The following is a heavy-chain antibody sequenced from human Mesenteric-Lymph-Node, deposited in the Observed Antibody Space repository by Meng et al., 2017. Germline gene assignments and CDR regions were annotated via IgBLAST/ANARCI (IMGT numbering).Heavy chain of an antibody. J-gene: IGHJ4*02. Sequence: GGSLRLSCAASGFTFSSYAMRWVRQAPGKGLGWVSAISGSGGSTYYADSVKGRFTISRDNSKNTLYLQMNSLRAEDTAVYYCAKGAGITMVRGVIIRFDYWGQGTLVTVSS. CDR1: GFTFSSYA. CDR2: ISGSGGST. CDR3: AKGAGITMVRGVIIRFDY. D-gene: IGHD3-10*01. V-gene: IGHV3-23*01.